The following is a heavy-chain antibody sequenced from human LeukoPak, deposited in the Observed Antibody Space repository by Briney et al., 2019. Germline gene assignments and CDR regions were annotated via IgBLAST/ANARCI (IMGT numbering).Heavy chain of an antibody. Sequence: ASVKVSCKASGYTFTSYGISWVRQAPGQGLEWMGWISAYNGNTNYAQKLQGRVTMTTDTPTSTAYMELRSLRSDDTAVYYCARDQIGDSSGHYWGQGTLVTVSS. J-gene: IGHJ4*02. V-gene: IGHV1-18*04. CDR2: ISAYNGNT. D-gene: IGHD6-19*01. CDR3: ARDQIGDSSGHY. CDR1: GYTFTSYG.